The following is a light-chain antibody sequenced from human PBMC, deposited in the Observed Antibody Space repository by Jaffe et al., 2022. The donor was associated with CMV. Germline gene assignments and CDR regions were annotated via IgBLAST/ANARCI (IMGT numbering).Light chain of an antibody. V-gene: IGLV3-25*03. CDR3: QSADSGPYVV. CDR2: KDS. Sequence: SYELTQPPSVSVSPGQTARITCSGDALPKQYAYWYQQKPGQAPVLVIYKDSERPSGIPERFSGSSSGTTVTLTISGVQAEDEADYYCQSADSGPYVVFGGGTKLTVL. CDR1: ALPKQY. J-gene: IGLJ2*01.